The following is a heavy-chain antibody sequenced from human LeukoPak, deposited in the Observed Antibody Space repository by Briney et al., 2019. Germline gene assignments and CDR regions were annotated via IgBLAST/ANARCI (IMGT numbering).Heavy chain of an antibody. V-gene: IGHV4-34*01. CDR3: ARGRVGYDVLVRAFDI. D-gene: IGHD3-10*01. CDR2: INHSGST. J-gene: IGHJ3*02. CDR1: GGSLSGYY. Sequence: SETLSLTCAVYGGSLSGYYWSWIRQPPGKGLEWIGEINHSGSTNYNPSLKSRVTISVDTSKNQFSLKLSSVTAADTAVYYCARGRVGYDVLVRAFDIWGQGTMVTVSS.